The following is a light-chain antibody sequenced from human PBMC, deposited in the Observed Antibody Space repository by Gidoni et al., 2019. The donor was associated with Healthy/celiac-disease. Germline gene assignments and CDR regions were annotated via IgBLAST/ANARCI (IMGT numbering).Light chain of an antibody. Sequence: DIQMTQSPSSLSAPVGDRVTITCRASQSISSYLNWYQQKPGKAPTLLIYAASSLQSGVPSRFSGSGSGTDFTLTISSLQPEDFATYYCQQSYSTSGTFGQGTKVEIK. CDR2: AAS. J-gene: IGKJ1*01. V-gene: IGKV1-39*01. CDR1: QSISSY. CDR3: QQSYSTSGT.